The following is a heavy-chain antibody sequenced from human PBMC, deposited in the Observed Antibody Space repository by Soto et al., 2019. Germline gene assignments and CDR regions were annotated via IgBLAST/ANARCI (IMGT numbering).Heavy chain of an antibody. Sequence: GESLKISCKGSGYSFTSYWIGWVRQMPGKALEWMGIIYPGDSDTRYSPSFQGQVTISADKSISTAYLQWSSLKASDTAMYYCARAYCSGGSCYYYGMDVWGQGTTVTVSS. V-gene: IGHV5-51*01. CDR1: GYSFTSYW. CDR2: IYPGDSDT. D-gene: IGHD2-15*01. J-gene: IGHJ6*02. CDR3: ARAYCSGGSCYYYGMDV.